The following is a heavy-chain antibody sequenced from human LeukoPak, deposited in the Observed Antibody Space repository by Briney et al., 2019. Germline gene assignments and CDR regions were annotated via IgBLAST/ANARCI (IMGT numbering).Heavy chain of an antibody. CDR3: XXXKERVAGSDSYFDF. V-gene: IGHV3-21*01. CDR2: ISGSSSYK. Sequence: GGSLRLSCAASGFTFSSYSMNWVRQAPGKGLEWVSSISGSSSYKYYADSVKGRFTISRDNARTISRNNAKNSLYLQMNSLRAXXXXVXYCXXXKERVAGSDSYFDFWGQGTLVTVSS. J-gene: IGHJ4*02. CDR1: GFTFSSYS. D-gene: IGHD1-1*01.